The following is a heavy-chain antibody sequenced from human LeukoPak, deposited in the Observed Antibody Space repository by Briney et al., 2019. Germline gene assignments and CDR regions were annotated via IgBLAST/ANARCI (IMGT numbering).Heavy chain of an antibody. J-gene: IGHJ4*02. CDR3: ARDSGHGLDY. V-gene: IGHV3-74*03. CDR1: AFTFSNYW. CDR2: INYNGSRI. Sequence: GGSLRLSCAASAFTFSNYWMNWVRQAPGEGLVWVSRINYNGSRITYADSVKGRFTISRDNPKNTLYLQMNSLRVEDTAVYYCARDSGHGLDYWGQGTLVTVSS. D-gene: IGHD2-8*01.